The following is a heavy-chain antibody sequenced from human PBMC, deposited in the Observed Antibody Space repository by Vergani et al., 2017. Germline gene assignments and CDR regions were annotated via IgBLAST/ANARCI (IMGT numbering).Heavy chain of an antibody. J-gene: IGHJ5*02. CDR3: ASDTHSGQMADR. V-gene: IGHV4-59*11. CDR1: FDSIRNRY. CDR2: INYSENT. Sequence: QVQLQESGPGLVKSSETLSLTCSVSFDSIRNRYCNWIRQPPGKGLEWIVSINYSENTNYNPSLKTRVTISVDPSKNQFSLTLTSVTAADTAVYYCASDTHSGQMADRWGQGILVTVTS. D-gene: IGHD6-19*01.